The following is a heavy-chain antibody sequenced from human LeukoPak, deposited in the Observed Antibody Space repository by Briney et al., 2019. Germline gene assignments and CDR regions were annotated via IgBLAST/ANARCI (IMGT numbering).Heavy chain of an antibody. CDR2: ISTGSSYI. V-gene: IGHV3-21*01. CDR3: ARDRLGVEMSTINRFDY. CDR1: GFTFSSYT. D-gene: IGHD5-24*01. J-gene: IGHJ4*02. Sequence: GGSLRLSCAASGFTFSSYTMNWVRQAPGKGLEWVSSISTGSSYIYYANSVKGRFTISRDNAKNSLYLQMNSLRAEDTAVYYCARDRLGVEMSTINRFDYWGQGTLVTVSS.